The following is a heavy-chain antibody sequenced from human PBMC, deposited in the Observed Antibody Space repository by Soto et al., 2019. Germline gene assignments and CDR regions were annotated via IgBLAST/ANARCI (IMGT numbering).Heavy chain of an antibody. CDR1: SGSISSGEYY. Sequence: PSDTLSLTCTGSSGSISSGEYYCSWLRQPPGKGLEWTVYIYYSWSTYGNPSLKSRVTISVDTSKNQFSLKLSSVTAADTAVYYCARASRSGSYYYGPWGQGTLVTVSS. CDR2: IYYSWST. D-gene: IGHD1-26*01. V-gene: IGHV4-30-4*01. J-gene: IGHJ5*02. CDR3: ARASRSGSYYYGP.